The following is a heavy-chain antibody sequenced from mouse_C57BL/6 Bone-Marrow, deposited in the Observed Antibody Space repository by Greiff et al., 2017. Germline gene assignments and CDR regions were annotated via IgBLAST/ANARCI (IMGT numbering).Heavy chain of an antibody. CDR1: GYTFTSYG. CDR2: IYPRSGNT. V-gene: IGHV1-81*01. J-gene: IGHJ2*01. CDR3: ARWGYGRVDFDY. D-gene: IGHD1-1*01. Sequence: QVQLKESGAELARPGASVKLSCKASGYTFTSYGISWVKQRTGQGLEWIGEIYPRSGNTYYNEKFKGKATLTAYKSSSTAYMELRSLPSEDSAVYFCARWGYGRVDFDYWGQGTTLTVSS.